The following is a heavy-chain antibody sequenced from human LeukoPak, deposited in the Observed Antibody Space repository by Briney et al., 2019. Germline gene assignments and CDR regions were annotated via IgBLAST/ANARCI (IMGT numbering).Heavy chain of an antibody. CDR3: AKDLQQLVQPDTDY. J-gene: IGHJ4*02. CDR2: ISGSGGST. D-gene: IGHD6-13*01. Sequence: GGSLRLSCAASGFTFSSYAMSWVRQAPGKGLEWVSAISGSGGSTYYADSVKGRFTISRDNSKNTLYLQMNSLRAEDTAVYYCAKDLQQLVQPDTDYWGQGTLVTVSS. CDR1: GFTFSSYA. V-gene: IGHV3-23*01.